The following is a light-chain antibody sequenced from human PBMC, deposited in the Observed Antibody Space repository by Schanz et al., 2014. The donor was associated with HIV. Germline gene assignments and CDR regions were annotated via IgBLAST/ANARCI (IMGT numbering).Light chain of an antibody. J-gene: IGKJ3*01. CDR2: GAS. V-gene: IGKV3-11*01. CDR3: QQRSNWPRV. Sequence: EIVLTQSPGSLSLSPGERATLSCRASQSVSSNLAWYQQKPGQAPRLLIYGASSRATGIPARFSGSGSGTDFTLTISSLEPEDFAVYYCQQRSNWPRVFGPGTKVEI. CDR1: QSVSSN.